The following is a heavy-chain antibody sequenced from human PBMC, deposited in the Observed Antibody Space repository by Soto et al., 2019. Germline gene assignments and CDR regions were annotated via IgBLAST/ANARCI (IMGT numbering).Heavy chain of an antibody. J-gene: IGHJ4*02. D-gene: IGHD5-18*01. CDR2: ISNSGGST. CDR1: GFTFSSYA. CDR3: AREEDTAMILFDY. V-gene: IGHV3-23*01. Sequence: EVQLLESGGGLVQPGGSLRLSCAASGFTFSSYAMSWVRQAPGKGLEWVSAISNSGGSTYYAESVKGRFTISRDNSKNTLYVQMNSLRAEDTAVYYCAREEDTAMILFDYWGQGTLVTVSS.